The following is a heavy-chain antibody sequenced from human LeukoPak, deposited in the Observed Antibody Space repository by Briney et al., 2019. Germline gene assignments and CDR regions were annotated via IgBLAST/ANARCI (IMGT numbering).Heavy chain of an antibody. Sequence: GGSLRLSCAASGFTFSSYSMNWVRQAPGKGLEWVSYISSSSSTIYYADSVKGRFTISRDNAKNSLYLQMNSLRDEDTAVYYCARVPLIAAPIPYYYYGMDVWGQGTTVTVSS. CDR3: ARVPLIAAPIPYYYYGMDV. V-gene: IGHV3-48*02. D-gene: IGHD6-6*01. J-gene: IGHJ6*02. CDR2: ISSSSSTI. CDR1: GFTFSSYS.